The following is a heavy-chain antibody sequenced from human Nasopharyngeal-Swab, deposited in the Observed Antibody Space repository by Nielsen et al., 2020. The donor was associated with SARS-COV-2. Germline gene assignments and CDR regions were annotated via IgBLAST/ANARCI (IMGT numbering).Heavy chain of an antibody. CDR2: IYYSGST. D-gene: IGHD1-14*01. CDR1: GGSITSGGYY. V-gene: IGHV4-31*03. CDR3: ARVRDNGGADV. J-gene: IGHJ6*04. Sequence: SETLSLTCTVSGGSITSGGYYWSWIRQHPGKGLEWIGFIYYSGSTSYNPSLKSRITISVDTSTNQFSLKLSSVTAADTAAYYCARVRDNGGADVWGKGTTVTVSS.